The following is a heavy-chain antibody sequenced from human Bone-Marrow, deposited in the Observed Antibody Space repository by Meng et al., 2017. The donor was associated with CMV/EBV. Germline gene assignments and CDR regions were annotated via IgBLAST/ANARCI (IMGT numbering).Heavy chain of an antibody. CDR2: VSWNGSRT. CDR1: GFTFSNSD. V-gene: IGHV3-35*01. Sequence: GESLKISCAASGFTFSNSDMNWVHQAPGKGLEWVSGVSWNGSRTHYADSVKGRFIISRDNSRNTLYLQMNSLRAEDTALYYCAREQDWMTTVTHFDYWGQGTLVTVSS. J-gene: IGHJ4*02. D-gene: IGHD4-11*01. CDR3: AREQDWMTTVTHFDY.